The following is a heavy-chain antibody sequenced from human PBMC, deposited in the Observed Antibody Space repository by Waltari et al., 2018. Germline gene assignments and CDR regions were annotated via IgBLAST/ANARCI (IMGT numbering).Heavy chain of an antibody. V-gene: IGHV4-38-2*01. J-gene: IGHJ4*02. CDR3: ARGADSSGYYSPFDY. CDR2: IYHSGST. Sequence: QVQLQESGPGLVKPSETLSLTCAVSGYSISSGYYWGWIRQPPGKGLEWIGSIYHSGSTYYNPSLKSRVTISVDTSKNQFSLKLSSVTAADTAVYYCARGADSSGYYSPFDYWGQGTLVTVSS. D-gene: IGHD3-22*01. CDR1: GYSISSGYY.